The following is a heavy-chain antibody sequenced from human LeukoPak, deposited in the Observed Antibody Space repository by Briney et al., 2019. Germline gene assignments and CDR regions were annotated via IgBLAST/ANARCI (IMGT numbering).Heavy chain of an antibody. CDR2: ISGSGGST. D-gene: IGHD3-22*01. CDR3: AKEGTMIVVVIGGYFDY. J-gene: IGHJ4*02. Sequence: GGSLRLSCAASGFTFSSYAMSWVRQAPGKGLEWVSAISGSGGSTYYADSVKGRFTISRDNSKNTLYLQMNSLRAEDTAVYYCAKEGTMIVVVIGGYFDYWGQGTLVTVSS. CDR1: GFTFSSYA. V-gene: IGHV3-23*01.